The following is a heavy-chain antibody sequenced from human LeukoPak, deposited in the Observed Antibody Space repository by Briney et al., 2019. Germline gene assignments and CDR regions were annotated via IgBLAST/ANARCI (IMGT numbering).Heavy chain of an antibody. D-gene: IGHD3-22*01. CDR2: INHSGST. CDR3: ARVVWYYDSSGYYYHRSAFDY. CDR1: GGSFSGYY. V-gene: IGHV4-34*01. Sequence: PSETLSLTCAVYGGSFSGYYWSWVRQPPGKGLEWIGEINHSGSTNYNPSLKSRVTISVDTSKNQFSLKLSSVTASDTAVYYCARVVWYYDSSGYYYHRSAFDYWGQGTLVTVSS. J-gene: IGHJ4*02.